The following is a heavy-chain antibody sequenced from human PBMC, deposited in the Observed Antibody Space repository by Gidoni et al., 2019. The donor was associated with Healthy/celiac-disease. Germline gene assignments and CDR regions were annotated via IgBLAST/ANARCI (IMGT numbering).Heavy chain of an antibody. CDR3: ARVFGGQLGRCSECYFDY. CDR1: GFTFSDYY. J-gene: IGHJ4*02. CDR2: ISSSGRTI. D-gene: IGHD6-6*01. V-gene: IGHV3-11*01. Sequence: QVQLVESGGGLVKPGVSLRLSCAASGFTFSDYYMSWIRQAPGKGLEWVSYISSSGRTIYYADSVKGRFTISRDNAKNSLYLPMNSLRAEDTAVYYCARVFGGQLGRCSECYFDYWGQGTLVTVSS.